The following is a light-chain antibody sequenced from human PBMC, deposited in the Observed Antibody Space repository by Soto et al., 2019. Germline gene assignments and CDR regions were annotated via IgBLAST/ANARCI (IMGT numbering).Light chain of an antibody. J-gene: IGLJ1*01. CDR3: SSYTSIHTQF. CDR1: SSDVGGFDF. CDR2: DVT. Sequence: QSVLTQPASVSGSPGQSITISCTGTSSDVGGFDFVSWYQQHPGKAPKLMIYDVTHRPSGVSDRFSASKSGNTASITISGLQPEDEADYYCSSYTSIHTQFFGSGTKVTVL. V-gene: IGLV2-14*03.